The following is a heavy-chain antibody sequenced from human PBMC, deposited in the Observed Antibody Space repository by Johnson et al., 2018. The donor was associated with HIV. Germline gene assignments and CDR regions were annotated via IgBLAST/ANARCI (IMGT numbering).Heavy chain of an antibody. Sequence: QMQLVESGGGVVQPGRSLRLSCAASGFTFSSYAMHWVRQAPGKGLEWVAVISYDGSNKYYADSVKVRFTISRDNSKNTLYLQMNSLRAEDTAVYYCAREGAWEVRPGAVDIWGQGTMVTVSS. CDR1: GFTFSSYA. CDR2: ISYDGSNK. V-gene: IGHV3-30-3*01. CDR3: AREGAWEVRPGAVDI. J-gene: IGHJ3*02. D-gene: IGHD1-26*01.